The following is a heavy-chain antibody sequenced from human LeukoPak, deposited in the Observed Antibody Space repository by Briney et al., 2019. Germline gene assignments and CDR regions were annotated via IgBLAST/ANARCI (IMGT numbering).Heavy chain of an antibody. CDR3: AKDRGDYYDSSGYYSGGFDI. CDR2: IKQDGTEN. Sequence: GGSLRLSCAASGFTFSNYWMSWVRQAPGKTLEWVANIKQDGTENDYVDSVKGRFTISRDNARNSLYLQMNSLRAEDTAVYYCAKDRGDYYDSSGYYSGGFDIWGQGTMVTVSS. D-gene: IGHD3-22*01. J-gene: IGHJ3*02. V-gene: IGHV3-7*01. CDR1: GFTFSNYW.